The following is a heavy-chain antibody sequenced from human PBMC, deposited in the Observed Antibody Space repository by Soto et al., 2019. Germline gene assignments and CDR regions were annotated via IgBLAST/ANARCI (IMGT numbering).Heavy chain of an antibody. D-gene: IGHD4-17*01. V-gene: IGHV1-2*04. Sequence: ASVKVSCKASGYTFTGYYMHWVRQAPGQGLEWMGWINPNSGGTNCAQKFQGWVTMTRDTSISTAYMELRSLRSDDTAVYYCARESDYGDYEVDYWGQGTLVTVSS. CDR3: ARESDYGDYEVDY. CDR2: INPNSGGT. J-gene: IGHJ4*02. CDR1: GYTFTGYY.